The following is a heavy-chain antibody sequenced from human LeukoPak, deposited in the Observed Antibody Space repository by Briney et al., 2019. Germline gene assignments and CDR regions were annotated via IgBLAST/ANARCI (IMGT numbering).Heavy chain of an antibody. J-gene: IGHJ4*02. D-gene: IGHD6-19*01. CDR2: INWNGGTT. CDR1: GFTFDDYT. Sequence: GGSLRLSCAASGFTFDDYTMHWVRQAPGKGLEWVSLINWNGGTTYYADSVKGRFTISRDNSKNSLYLQMNSLRTEDTALYYCAKDYWSSDWTRNFDYWGQGTLVTVSS. CDR3: AKDYWSSDWTRNFDY. V-gene: IGHV3-43*01.